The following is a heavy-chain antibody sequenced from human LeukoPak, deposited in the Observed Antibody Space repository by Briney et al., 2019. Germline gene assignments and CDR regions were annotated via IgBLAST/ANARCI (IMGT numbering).Heavy chain of an antibody. V-gene: IGHV3-33*01. Sequence: GGSLRLSCAASGFTFSSYGMHWVRQAPGKGLEWVAVIWYDGSNKYYADSVKGRFTISRDNTKNSLYLQMNSLRVEDTAVFYCARDQYDTWSRRGNFDSWGQGTLVIVSS. CDR2: IWYDGSNK. J-gene: IGHJ4*02. D-gene: IGHD3-3*01. CDR3: ARDQYDTWSRRGNFDS. CDR1: GFTFSSYG.